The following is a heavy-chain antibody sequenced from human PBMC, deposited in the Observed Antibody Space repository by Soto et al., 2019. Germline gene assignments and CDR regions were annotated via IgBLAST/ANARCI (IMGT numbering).Heavy chain of an antibody. CDR2: IYYSGST. J-gene: IGHJ5*02. CDR1: GGSISSYY. CDR3: ARTPPMMVVAGWFDP. D-gene: IGHD2-15*01. Sequence: SETLSLTCTVSGGSISSYYWSWIRQPPGKGLEWIGYIYYSGSTNYNPSLKSRVTISVDTSKNQFSLKLSSVTAADTAVYYCARTPPMMVVAGWFDPWGQGTLVTVSS. V-gene: IGHV4-59*01.